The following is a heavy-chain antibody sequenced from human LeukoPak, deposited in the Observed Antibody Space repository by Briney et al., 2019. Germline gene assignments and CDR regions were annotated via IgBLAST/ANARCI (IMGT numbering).Heavy chain of an antibody. Sequence: GGSQRLSCAASGFTVSSNYMSWVRQAPGKGLEWVSVIYSGGSTYYADSVKGRFTISRDNSKNTLYLQMNSLRAEDTAAYYCARARYFEWSDAFDIWGQGTMVTVSS. D-gene: IGHD3-9*01. J-gene: IGHJ3*02. CDR2: IYSGGST. CDR3: ARARYFEWSDAFDI. CDR1: GFTVSSNY. V-gene: IGHV3-66*01.